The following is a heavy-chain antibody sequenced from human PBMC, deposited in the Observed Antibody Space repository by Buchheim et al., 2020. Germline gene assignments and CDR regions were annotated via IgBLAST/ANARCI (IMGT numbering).Heavy chain of an antibody. J-gene: IGHJ4*02. V-gene: IGHV3-11*06. D-gene: IGHD3-22*01. CDR3: ARVTYYYDSSGYYPYFDY. CDR2: ISSSSSYT. Sequence: QVQLVESGGGLVKPGGSLRLSCAASGFTFSDYYMSWICLAPGKGLEWVSYISSSSSYTNYADSVKGRFTISRDNAKNSLYLQMNSLRAEDTAVYYCARVTYYYDSSGYYPYFDYWGQGTL. CDR1: GFTFSDYY.